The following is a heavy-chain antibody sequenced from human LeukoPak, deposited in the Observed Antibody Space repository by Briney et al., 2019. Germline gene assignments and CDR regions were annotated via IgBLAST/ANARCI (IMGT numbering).Heavy chain of an antibody. D-gene: IGHD6-6*01. CDR1: GFTISSYA. Sequence: GGSLCLSCAASGFTISSYAMSWVGQAPRKGLEWGSAISGSGGSTYYADSVKGRFTISRDNSKNTLYLQMNSLRAEDTAVYYCAKEPSSSWSINYFDYWGQGTLVTVSS. V-gene: IGHV3-23*01. CDR2: ISGSGGST. CDR3: AKEPSSSWSINYFDY. J-gene: IGHJ4*02.